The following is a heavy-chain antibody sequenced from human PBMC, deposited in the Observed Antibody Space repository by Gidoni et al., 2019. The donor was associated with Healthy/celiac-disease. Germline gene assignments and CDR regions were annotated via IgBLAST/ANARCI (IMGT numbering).Heavy chain of an antibody. J-gene: IGHJ4*02. D-gene: IGHD1-1*01. Sequence: QLQLQESGPGLVKPSETLSLTCTVSGGSISSSSYYWGWIRQPPGKGLEWIGSIYYSGSTYYNPSLKSRVTISVDTSKNQFSLKLSSVTAADTAVYYCARHLGRTVTHFDYWGQGTLVTVSS. CDR3: ARHLGRTVTHFDY. V-gene: IGHV4-39*01. CDR1: GGSISSSSYY. CDR2: IYYSGST.